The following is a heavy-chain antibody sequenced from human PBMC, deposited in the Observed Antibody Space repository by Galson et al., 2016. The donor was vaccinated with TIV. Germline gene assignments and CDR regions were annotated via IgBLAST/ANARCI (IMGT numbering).Heavy chain of an antibody. D-gene: IGHD2-2*01. Sequence: QSGAEVKKPGESLKISCKSSGYSFSSYWIAWVRQMPGKGLEWMGIIYPDDSDTTYSPSFQGQVTISVDKSISTAYLQWSSLKASDTAIYYCARGVVQATAIYGMDVWGQGTTVTVSS. CDR3: ARGVVQATAIYGMDV. J-gene: IGHJ6*02. CDR2: IYPDDSDT. V-gene: IGHV5-51*01. CDR1: GYSFSSYW.